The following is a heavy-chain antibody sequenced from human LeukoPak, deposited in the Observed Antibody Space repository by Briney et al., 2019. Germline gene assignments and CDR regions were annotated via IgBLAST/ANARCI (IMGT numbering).Heavy chain of an antibody. V-gene: IGHV1-3*01. CDR2: INAGNGNT. J-gene: IGHJ5*02. CDR1: GYTFTSYA. D-gene: IGHD2-15*01. CDR3: ARGPCSGGSCTEIRYNWFDP. Sequence: ASVKVSCKASGYTFTSYAMHWVRQAPGQRLEWMGWINAGNGNTEYSQKFQGRVTITRDTSASTAYMELSSLRSEDTAVYYCARGPCSGGSCTEIRYNWFDPWGQGTLVTVSS.